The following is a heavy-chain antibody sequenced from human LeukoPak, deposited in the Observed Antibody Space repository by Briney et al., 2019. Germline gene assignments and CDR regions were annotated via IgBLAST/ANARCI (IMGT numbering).Heavy chain of an antibody. CDR1: GFTFRSYK. Sequence: GGSLRLSCVASGFTFRSYKMNWVRQPPGKGLELVSSISSGGDPRYYADSVRGRFTVSRDNARNSVYLQMNSLRAEDTAVYYCARGVNDFGDYRGFDYWGQGTLLAVSS. V-gene: IGHV3-48*03. CDR3: ARGVNDFGDYRGFDY. D-gene: IGHD4-17*01. CDR2: ISSGGDPR. J-gene: IGHJ4*02.